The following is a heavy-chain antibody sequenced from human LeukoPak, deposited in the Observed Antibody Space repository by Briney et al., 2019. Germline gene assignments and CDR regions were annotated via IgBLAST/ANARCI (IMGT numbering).Heavy chain of an antibody. Sequence: GGSLRLSCAASGFTFSSYSMNWVRQAPGKGLEWVSSISSSSSYIYYADSVKGRFTISRDNAKNSLYLQMNSLRAEDTAVYYCARDPIVGATRGNWFDPWGQGTLVTVSS. V-gene: IGHV3-21*01. CDR3: ARDPIVGATRGNWFDP. CDR2: ISSSSSYI. D-gene: IGHD1-26*01. J-gene: IGHJ5*02. CDR1: GFTFSSYS.